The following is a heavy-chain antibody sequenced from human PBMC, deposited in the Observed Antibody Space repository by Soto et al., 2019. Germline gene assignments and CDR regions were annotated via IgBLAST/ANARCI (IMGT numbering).Heavy chain of an antibody. Sequence: SEPMSLSCTVSGGSIRSRSYFCGWIRKPPGKGLEWIGYIYYSGSTNYNPSLKSRVTISVDTSKNQFSLKLSSVTAADTAVYYCARAAVDVAAGNWFDPWGQGTLVTVSS. CDR3: ARAAVDVAAGNWFDP. CDR1: GGSIRSRSYF. CDR2: IYYSGST. V-gene: IGHV4-61*01. J-gene: IGHJ5*02. D-gene: IGHD6-13*01.